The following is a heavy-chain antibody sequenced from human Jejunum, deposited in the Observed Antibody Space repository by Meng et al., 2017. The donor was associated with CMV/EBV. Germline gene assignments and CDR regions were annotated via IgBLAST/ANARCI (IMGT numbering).Heavy chain of an antibody. J-gene: IGHJ4*02. CDR3: ARHEVVGTAIFDY. CDR2: IYSSGTT. CDR1: GGSISKYY. Sequence: QESGPGLVKPSETLSLTCTVSGGSISKYYWSWNRQPAGRGLEYIGRIYSSGTTKYNPSLNSRVTMSVDTSKNQFSLKVRSVTAADTAVYLCARHEVVGTAIFDYWGQGTLVTVSS. V-gene: IGHV4-4*07. D-gene: IGHD6-19*01.